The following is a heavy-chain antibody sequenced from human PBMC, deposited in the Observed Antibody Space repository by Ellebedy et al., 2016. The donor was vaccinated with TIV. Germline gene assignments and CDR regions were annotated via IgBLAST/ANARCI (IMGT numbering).Heavy chain of an antibody. CDR3: ARVLRGSSGMDV. Sequence: ASVKVSCKASGYTFTAYYMHWVRQAPGQGLEWMGWINPDSGGTNLAQKFQGRVTMTRDTSINTAYMQLSRLESDDTAVYYCARVLRGSSGMDVWGQGTTVIVSS. J-gene: IGHJ6*02. CDR1: GYTFTAYY. D-gene: IGHD2-8*01. V-gene: IGHV1-2*02. CDR2: INPDSGGT.